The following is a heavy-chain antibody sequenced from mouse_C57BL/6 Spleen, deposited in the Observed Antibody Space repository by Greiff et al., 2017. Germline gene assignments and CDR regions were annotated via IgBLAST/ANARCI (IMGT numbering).Heavy chain of an antibody. J-gene: IGHJ3*01. CDR2: INPNNGGT. D-gene: IGHD1-1*01. CDR1: GYTFTDYY. CDR3: ASPDYYGREAWFAY. V-gene: IGHV1-26*01. Sequence: EVQLQQSGPELVKPGASVKISCKASGYTFTDYYMNWVKQSHGKSLEWIGDINPNNGGTSYNQKFKGKATLTVDKSSSTAYMELRSLTSEDSAVYYCASPDYYGREAWFAYWGQGTLVTVSA.